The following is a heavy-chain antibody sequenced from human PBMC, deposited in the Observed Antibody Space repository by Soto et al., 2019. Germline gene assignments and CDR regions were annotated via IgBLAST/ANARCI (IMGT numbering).Heavy chain of an antibody. J-gene: IGHJ6*03. V-gene: IGHV3-48*01. D-gene: IGHD6-13*01. CDR3: ARLPFVGIAAAGLPHLCVYYYMDV. CDR2: ISSSSSTI. CDR1: GFTFSSYS. Sequence: EVQLVESGGGLVQPGGSLRLSCAASGFTFSSYSMNWVRQAPGEGLEWVSYISSSSSTIYYADSVKGRFTISRDNAKNSLYLQMISLIADDTAVYYCARLPFVGIAAAGLPHLCVYYYMDVWGKGTTVTVSS.